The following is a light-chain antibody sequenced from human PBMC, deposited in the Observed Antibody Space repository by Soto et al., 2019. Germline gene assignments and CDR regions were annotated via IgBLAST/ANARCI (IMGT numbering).Light chain of an antibody. CDR2: DAS. V-gene: IGKV3-15*01. Sequence: EIMMTQSPATLSVSPGERAALSCRASQSVNSNFAWYQQKPGQAPRLLIYDASTRATDIPARFSGSGSGTEFTLTISSLQSEDFAVYYCQQYNNWPYTFGQGTKLELK. CDR1: QSVNSN. CDR3: QQYNNWPYT. J-gene: IGKJ2*01.